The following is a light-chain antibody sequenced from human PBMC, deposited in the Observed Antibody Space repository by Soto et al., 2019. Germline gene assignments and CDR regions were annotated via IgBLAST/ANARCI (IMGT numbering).Light chain of an antibody. CDR1: QSVSSW. J-gene: IGKJ1*01. V-gene: IGKV1-5*03. Sequence: DIQMTQSPSTLSASVGDRVTITCRASQSVSSWLAWYQQKPGKAPKLLISQASSLESGVPSRFSGSGSGTEFTLTISILQPDEFATDYCQQYNIRWTCGQGTKVEIK. CDR2: QAS. CDR3: QQYNIRWT.